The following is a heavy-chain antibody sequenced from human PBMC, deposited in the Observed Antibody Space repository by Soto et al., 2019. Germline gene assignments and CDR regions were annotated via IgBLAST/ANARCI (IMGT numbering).Heavy chain of an antibody. J-gene: IGHJ6*02. CDR3: ARGRSYYYGMDG. D-gene: IGHD3-10*01. CDR1: GFTFSSYS. CDR2: ISSSSSYI. V-gene: IGHV3-21*04. Sequence: PGGSLRLSCAASGFTFSSYSMNWVRQAPGKGLEWVSSISSSSSYIYYADSVKGRFTISRDNAKNSLYLQMNSLRAEDTAVYYCARGRSYYYGMDGWGQGTTVTVSS.